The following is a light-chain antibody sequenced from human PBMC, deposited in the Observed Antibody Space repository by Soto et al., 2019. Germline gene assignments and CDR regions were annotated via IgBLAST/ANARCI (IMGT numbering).Light chain of an antibody. Sequence: QSALTQPASVSGPPGQSITISCTGTSSDVGGYNYVSWYQQHPGKAPKLMIYDVSNRPSGVSNRFSGSKSGNTASLTISGLQAEDEAEYYCSSYTSSSTLDVVFGGGTKLTVL. V-gene: IGLV2-14*01. CDR2: DVS. CDR1: SSDVGGYNY. CDR3: SSYTSSSTLDVV. J-gene: IGLJ2*01.